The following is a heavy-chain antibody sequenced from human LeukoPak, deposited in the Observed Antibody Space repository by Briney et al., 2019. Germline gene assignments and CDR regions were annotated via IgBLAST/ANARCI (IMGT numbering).Heavy chain of an antibody. J-gene: IGHJ4*02. D-gene: IGHD3-9*01. Sequence: PGGSLRLSCAASGFTFSSYGMHWVRQAPGKGLDWVAFIRHDGSNKYYADSVKGRFTISRDNSKNTLYLQMNSLRAEDTAMYYCAKAVLTGYYAGLDYWGQGTLVTVSS. CDR3: AKAVLTGYYAGLDY. V-gene: IGHV3-30*02. CDR1: GFTFSSYG. CDR2: IRHDGSNK.